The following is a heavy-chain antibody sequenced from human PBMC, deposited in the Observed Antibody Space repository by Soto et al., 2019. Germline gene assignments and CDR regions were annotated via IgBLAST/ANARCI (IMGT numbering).Heavy chain of an antibody. D-gene: IGHD3-16*01. J-gene: IGHJ6*02. CDR2: IYYSGST. CDR1: GGSISSSSYY. V-gene: IGHV4-39*01. Sequence: SETLSLTCTVSGGSISSSSYYWGWIRQPPGKGLEWIGSIYYSGSTYYNPSLKSRVTISVDTSKNQSSLKLSSVTAADTAVYYCARLPSLYYGMDVWGQGTTVTVSS. CDR3: ARLPSLYYGMDV.